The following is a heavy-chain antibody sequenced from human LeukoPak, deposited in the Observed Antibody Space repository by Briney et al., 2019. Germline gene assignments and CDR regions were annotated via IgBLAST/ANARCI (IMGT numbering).Heavy chain of an antibody. Sequence: PGGSLRLSCAASGFTFSSYGMHWVRQAPGKGLEWVAVISYDGSNKYYADSVKGRFTISRDNSKNTLYLQMNSLRAEDTAVYYCAKDVWADSGSYYFSPAYFDYWGQGTLVTVSS. CDR2: ISYDGSNK. CDR3: AKDVWADSGSYYFSPAYFDY. J-gene: IGHJ4*02. CDR1: GFTFSSYG. D-gene: IGHD1-26*01. V-gene: IGHV3-30*18.